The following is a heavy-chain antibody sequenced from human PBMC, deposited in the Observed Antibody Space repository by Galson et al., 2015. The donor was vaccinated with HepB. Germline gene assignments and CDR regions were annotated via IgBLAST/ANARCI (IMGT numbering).Heavy chain of an antibody. J-gene: IGHJ6*03. CDR3: ARSSAIFGYYMDV. CDR1: GGSISTYF. CDR2: IYSRGST. V-gene: IGHV4-59*01. Sequence: ETLSLTCTVSGGSISTYFWSWIRQPRGRGLEWVGYIYSRGSTNYNPSLKSRVTISVDTSKNQFTLNLNSVTAADTAVYYCARSSAIFGYYMDVWGKGTTVTVSS. D-gene: IGHD3-3*01.